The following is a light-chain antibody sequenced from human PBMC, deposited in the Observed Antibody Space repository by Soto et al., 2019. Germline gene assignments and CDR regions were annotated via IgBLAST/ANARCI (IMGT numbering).Light chain of an antibody. CDR2: AAS. CDR1: QSISNY. V-gene: IGKV1-39*01. CDR3: QQTYGTPLT. J-gene: IGKJ1*01. Sequence: DIQMTQSPSSLSASIGDRVTITCRASQSISNYLNWYQQKPGKAPKVLIYAASSLHSGVPSRFSGSGSGTDFTLTISSLQPEDFATFYCQQTYGTPLTFGQGTKVEIK.